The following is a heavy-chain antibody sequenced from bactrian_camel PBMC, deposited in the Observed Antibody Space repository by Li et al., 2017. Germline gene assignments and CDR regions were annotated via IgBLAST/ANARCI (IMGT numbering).Heavy chain of an antibody. J-gene: IGHJ4*01. CDR3: AADLVTDEPSLVEREYYY. CDR1: GFVFGRSC. Sequence: HVQLVESGGGSVEAGGSLRLSCVASGFVFGRSCMGWFRQPPGKERERVAAIAGDGRTDYADSEKGRFTISRDGAKNIIELQMHSLKPEDTATYYCAADLVTDEPSLVEREYYYWGQGTQVTVS. V-gene: IGHV3S53*01. D-gene: IGHD1*01. CDR2: IAGDGRT.